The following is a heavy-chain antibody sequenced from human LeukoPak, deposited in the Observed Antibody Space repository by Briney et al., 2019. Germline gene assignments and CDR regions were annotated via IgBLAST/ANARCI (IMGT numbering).Heavy chain of an antibody. V-gene: IGHV1-2*02. CDR3: ARSYSGSYYSSWFDP. J-gene: IGHJ5*02. CDR1: GYTFTAYY. Sequence: ASVKVSCKASGYTFTAYYIHWVRQAPGQGLEWMGWINPNSGGTNYAQKFQGRVTMTRDTSISTAYMELSRLRSDDTAVYYCARSYSGSYYSSWFDPWGQGTLVTVSS. D-gene: IGHD1-26*01. CDR2: INPNSGGT.